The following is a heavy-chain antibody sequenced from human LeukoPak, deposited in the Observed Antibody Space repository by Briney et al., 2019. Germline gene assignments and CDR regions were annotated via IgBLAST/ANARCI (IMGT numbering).Heavy chain of an antibody. J-gene: IGHJ6*02. CDR2: ISYDGSNK. CDR3: AKGRGSYYGMDV. V-gene: IGHV3-30*18. Sequence: GESLKISCKGSGYSFTSYWISWVRQAPGKGLEWVAVISYDGSNKYYADSVRGRFTISRDNSENTLYLQMNSLRAEDTAVYYCAKGRGSYYGMDVWGQGTTVTVSS. CDR1: GYSFTSYW.